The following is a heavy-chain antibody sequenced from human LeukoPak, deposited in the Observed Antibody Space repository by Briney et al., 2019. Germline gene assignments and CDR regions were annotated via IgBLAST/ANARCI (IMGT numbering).Heavy chain of an antibody. CDR2: IYTSGST. D-gene: IGHD2-15*01. CDR1: GGSISSGSYY. Sequence: TLSLTCTVSGGSISSGSYYWSWIRQPAGKGLEWIVRIYTSGSTNYNPSLKSRVSISVDTSKNQFSLKLSSVTAADTAVYYRAREIVVVVAATWFDPWGQGTLVTVSS. V-gene: IGHV4-61*02. CDR3: AREIVVVVAATWFDP. J-gene: IGHJ5*02.